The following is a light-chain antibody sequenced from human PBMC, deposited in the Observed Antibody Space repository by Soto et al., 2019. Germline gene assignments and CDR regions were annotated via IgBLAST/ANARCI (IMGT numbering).Light chain of an antibody. J-gene: IGKJ4*01. Sequence: IHMTQSPSSLSAFVGDRVTLTCRAGEAISHYLNWYQQKPGKAPKLLIYAASKLHSGVPSRFSGSGSGTDFTLTITSLQTEDFATYYCQQSSSTPLTFGGGTTVEVK. CDR1: EAISHY. CDR2: AAS. CDR3: QQSSSTPLT. V-gene: IGKV1-39*01.